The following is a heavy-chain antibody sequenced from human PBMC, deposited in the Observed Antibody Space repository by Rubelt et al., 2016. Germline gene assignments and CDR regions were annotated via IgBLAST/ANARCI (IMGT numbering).Heavy chain of an antibody. CDR2: VNHSGTT. CDR1: GGSFSGPY. CDR3: AKEYSRFPNNWFES. J-gene: IGHJ5*01. D-gene: IGHD2-15*01. V-gene: IGHV4-34*01. Sequence: QVQLQEWGAGLLKPSETLSLTCAVYGGSFSGPYWNWIRQPPGKGLEWVGEVNHSGTTSSNPSLRSRVTISVDTSKNQVSLRLGSVTAADTAVYFWAKEYSRFPNNWFESWGQGTLVTVSS.